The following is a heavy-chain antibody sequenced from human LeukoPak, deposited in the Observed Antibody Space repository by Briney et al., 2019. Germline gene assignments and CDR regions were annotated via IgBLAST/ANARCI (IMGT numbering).Heavy chain of an antibody. V-gene: IGHV3-7*01. Sequence: GGSLRLSCAVSGFTFSNHWMSWVRQAPGKGLEWVANIKQDGKEKYYVDSVKGRFTIFRDNAKNSLYLVMNNLRAEDTAVYYCARDMGYISSYFDHWGQGTLVTVSS. CDR2: IKQDGKEK. J-gene: IGHJ4*02. CDR1: GFTFSNHW. D-gene: IGHD6-13*01. CDR3: ARDMGYISSYFDH.